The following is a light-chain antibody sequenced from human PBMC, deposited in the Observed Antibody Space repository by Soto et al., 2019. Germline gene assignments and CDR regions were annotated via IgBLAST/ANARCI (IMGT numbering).Light chain of an antibody. Sequence: DIQMTQSPSTLSASVGDVVTITCRASQSISNRLAWYQQKPGQAPRLLIYGASSRATGIPDRFSGSGSGTDFTLTISSLEPEDFAVYYCQQYSSSPLTFGGGTKVDIK. CDR2: GAS. J-gene: IGKJ4*01. CDR1: QSISNR. CDR3: QQYSSSPLT. V-gene: IGKV3-20*01.